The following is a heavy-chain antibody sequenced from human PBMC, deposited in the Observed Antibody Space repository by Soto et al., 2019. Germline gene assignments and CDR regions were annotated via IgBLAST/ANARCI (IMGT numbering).Heavy chain of an antibody. CDR2: IIPIFGTA. D-gene: IGHD6-19*01. CDR1: GGTFSRYD. Sequence: YSVPVSSTASGGTFSRYDLSCGRQAPGQGLEWMGGIIPIFGTANYAQKFQGRVTITADKSTSTAYMELSSLRSEDTAVYYCARVSAVAALGWFDPWGQGTLVTVSS. CDR3: ARVSAVAALGWFDP. J-gene: IGHJ5*02. V-gene: IGHV1-69*06.